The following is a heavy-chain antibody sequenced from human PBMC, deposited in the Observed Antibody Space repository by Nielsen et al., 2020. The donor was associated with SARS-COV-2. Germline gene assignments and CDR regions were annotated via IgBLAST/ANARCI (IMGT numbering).Heavy chain of an antibody. CDR3: ASTIYPYSISPSDY. Sequence: GESLKISCAASGFTFDDYGMSWVRQAPGKGLEWVSGINWNGGSTGYADSVKGRFTISRDNAKNSLYLQMNSLRAEDTALYHCASTIYPYSISPSDYWGQGTLVTVSS. CDR1: GFTFDDYG. CDR2: INWNGGST. D-gene: IGHD6-13*01. J-gene: IGHJ4*02. V-gene: IGHV3-20*01.